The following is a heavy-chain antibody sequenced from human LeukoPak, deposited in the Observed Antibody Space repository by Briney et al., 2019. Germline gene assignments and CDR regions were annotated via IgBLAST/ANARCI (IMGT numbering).Heavy chain of an antibody. V-gene: IGHV3-21*01. CDR1: GFTFSTYT. Sequence: GGSLRRYCAASGFTFSTYTVNWVRKAPGKGLEWVASISSGSSYISYADSLKGRFNISRDNPKNSLYLQINSLRAEDTAVYYCARDACSRTSCFRDYWGQGTRVTVSS. CDR2: ISSGSSYI. J-gene: IGHJ4*02. CDR3: ARDACSRTSCFRDY. D-gene: IGHD2-2*01.